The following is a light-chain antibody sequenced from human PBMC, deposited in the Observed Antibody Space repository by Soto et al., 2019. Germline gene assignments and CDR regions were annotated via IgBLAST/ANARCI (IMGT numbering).Light chain of an antibody. CDR3: QQYNKWPLYT. J-gene: IGKJ2*01. Sequence: EIVMTQSPATLSVSPGERATLSCRASQSVSSNLAWYQHKPGQAPRLLIYGASTRATGISARFSGSGSGTDFTLTISSLQSEDFAVYYCQQYNKWPLYTCGQGTKLEIK. CDR2: GAS. V-gene: IGKV3-15*01. CDR1: QSVSSN.